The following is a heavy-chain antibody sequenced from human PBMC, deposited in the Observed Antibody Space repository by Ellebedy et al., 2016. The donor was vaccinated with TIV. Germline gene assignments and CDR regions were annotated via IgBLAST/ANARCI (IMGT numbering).Heavy chain of an antibody. CDR1: GGSISSGGYY. V-gene: IGHV4-31*03. CDR3: ARYRGGEPYYYDSSGYDY. CDR2: IYYSGST. D-gene: IGHD3-22*01. J-gene: IGHJ4*02. Sequence: MPSETLSLTCTVSGGSISSGGYYWSWIRQHPGKGLEWIGYIYYSGSTYYNPSLKSRVTISVDTSKNQFSLKLSSVTAADTAVYYCARYRGGEPYYYDSSGYDYWGQGTLVTVSS.